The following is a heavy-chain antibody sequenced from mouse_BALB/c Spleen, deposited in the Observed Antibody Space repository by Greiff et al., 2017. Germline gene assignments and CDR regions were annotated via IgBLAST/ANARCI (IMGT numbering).Heavy chain of an antibody. CDR3: ARRARVGAMDY. Sequence: EVQLVESGGGLVQPGGSRKLSCAASGFTFSSFGMHWVRQAPEKVLEWVAYISSGSSTIYYADTVKGRFTISRDNPKNTLFLQMTSLRSEDTAMYYCARRARVGAMDYWGQGTSVTVSS. CDR2: ISSGSSTI. CDR1: GFTFSSFG. J-gene: IGHJ4*01. D-gene: IGHD3-1*01. V-gene: IGHV5-17*02.